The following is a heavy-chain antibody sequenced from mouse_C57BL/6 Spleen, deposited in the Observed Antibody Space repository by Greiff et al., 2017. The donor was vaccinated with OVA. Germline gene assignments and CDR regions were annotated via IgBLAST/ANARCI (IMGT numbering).Heavy chain of an antibody. D-gene: IGHD2-4*01. CDR1: GYTFTSYW. J-gene: IGHJ4*01. V-gene: IGHV1-52*01. Sequence: QVQLQQPGAELVRPGSSVKLSCKASGYTFTSYWMHWVKQRPIQGLEWIGNIDPSDSETHYNQKFKDKATLTVDKSSSTAYMQLSSLTSEDSAVYYCARGDYDGDAMDYWGQGTSVTVSS. CDR3: ARGDYDGDAMDY. CDR2: IDPSDSET.